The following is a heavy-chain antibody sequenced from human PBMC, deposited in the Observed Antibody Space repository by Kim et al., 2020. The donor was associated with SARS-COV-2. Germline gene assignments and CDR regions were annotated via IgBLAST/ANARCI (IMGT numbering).Heavy chain of an antibody. CDR3: ARLYISGWPGRGAFDI. V-gene: IGHV4-39*01. CDR1: GGSISSSSYY. CDR2: IYYSGST. J-gene: IGHJ3*02. Sequence: SETLSLTCTVSGGSISSSSYYWGWIRQPPGKGLEWIGSIYYSGSTYYNPSLKSRVTISVDTSKNQFSLKLSSVTAADTAVYYCARLYISGWPGRGAFDIWGQGTMVTVSS. D-gene: IGHD6-19*01.